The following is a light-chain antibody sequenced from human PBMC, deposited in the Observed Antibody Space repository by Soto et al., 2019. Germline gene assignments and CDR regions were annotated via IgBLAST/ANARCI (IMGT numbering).Light chain of an antibody. Sequence: DIPMTQSPSTLSASVGDRVTITCRASQSISSWLAWYQQKPGKAPKLLIYDASSLESGFPSRFSGSGSGTEFPLTISCLQPDDFATYYCQQYNSYLSFGQGTKVEIK. CDR3: QQYNSYLS. J-gene: IGKJ1*01. V-gene: IGKV1-5*01. CDR2: DAS. CDR1: QSISSW.